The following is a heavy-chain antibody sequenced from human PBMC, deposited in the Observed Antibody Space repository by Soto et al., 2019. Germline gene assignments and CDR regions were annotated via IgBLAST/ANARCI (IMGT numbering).Heavy chain of an antibody. CDR1: GFTFSSYA. V-gene: IGHV3-23*01. Sequence: GGSLRLSCAASGFTFSSYAMSWVRQAPGKGLEWVSAISGSGGSTYYADSVKGRFTISRDNSKNTLYLQMNSLRAEDTAVYYRAKSGTGDLYYYYGMDVWGQGTTVTVSS. CDR2: ISGSGGST. J-gene: IGHJ6*02. D-gene: IGHD7-27*01. CDR3: AKSGTGDLYYYYGMDV.